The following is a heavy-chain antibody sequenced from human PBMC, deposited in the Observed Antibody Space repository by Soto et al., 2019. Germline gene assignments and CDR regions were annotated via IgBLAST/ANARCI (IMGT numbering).Heavy chain of an antibody. Sequence: QITLKESGPSLVKPTQTLTLTCTLSGFSLTTSGVGVAWIRQPPGKALEWLTLIYWNDDKRYSPSLKSRLIITKDASKNQVVLSMTNMDPVDTATYYWAPIAGSFWAFDIWGEGTMVTVSS. CDR3: APIAGSFWAFDI. J-gene: IGHJ3*02. CDR1: GFSLTTSGVG. V-gene: IGHV2-5*01. D-gene: IGHD3-3*01. CDR2: IYWNDDK.